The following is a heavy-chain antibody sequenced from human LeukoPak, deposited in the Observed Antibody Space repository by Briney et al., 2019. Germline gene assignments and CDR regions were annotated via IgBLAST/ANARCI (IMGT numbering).Heavy chain of an antibody. V-gene: IGHV3-21*01. Sequence: GGSLRLSCAASGFTFSSYSMNWVRQAPGNGLEWVLSISSSSSYIYYADSVKGRFTISRDNAKNSLYLQMNSLRAEDTAVYYCARDLRQEYYGMDVWGQGTTVTVSS. CDR3: ARDLRQEYYGMDV. CDR1: GFTFSSYS. D-gene: IGHD5/OR15-5a*01. J-gene: IGHJ6*02. CDR2: ISSSSSYI.